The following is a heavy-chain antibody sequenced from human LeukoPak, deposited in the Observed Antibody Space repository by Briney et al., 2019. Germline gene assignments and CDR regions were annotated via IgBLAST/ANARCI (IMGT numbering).Heavy chain of an antibody. CDR2: ISSGGSVM. V-gene: IGHV3-48*01. CDR3: TRDLEY. CDR1: GYTFSDYT. J-gene: IGHJ4*02. Sequence: GGSLRLSCGASGYTFSDYTMNWVRQAPGKGPEWISYISSGGSVMHYADSVKGRFTISRDNVENSLYLQMNSLRVEDTAVYYCTRDLEYWGQGVLATVSS.